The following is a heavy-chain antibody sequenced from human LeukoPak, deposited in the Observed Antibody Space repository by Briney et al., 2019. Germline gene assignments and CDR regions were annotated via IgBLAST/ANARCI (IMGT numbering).Heavy chain of an antibody. Sequence: GESLKISCKGSGHSFTSYWIGWVRQMPGKGLEWMGIIYPGDSDTRYSPSFQGQVTISADKSISTAYLQWSSLKASDTAMYYCARPPGGFGESTYFDYWGQGTLVTVSS. CDR3: ARPPGGFGESTYFDY. CDR1: GHSFTSYW. CDR2: IYPGDSDT. V-gene: IGHV5-51*01. J-gene: IGHJ4*02. D-gene: IGHD3-10*01.